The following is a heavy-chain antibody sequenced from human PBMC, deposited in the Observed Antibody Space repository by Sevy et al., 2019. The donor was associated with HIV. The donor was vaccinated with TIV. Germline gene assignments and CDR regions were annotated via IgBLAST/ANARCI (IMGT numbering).Heavy chain of an antibody. D-gene: IGHD6-19*01. Sequence: GGSLRLSCATSGFTFSNYAIHWVRQAPGKGLEWVASIFSDGINKYYADSVKGRFTISRDNSENTVYLQMNSLRVEDTAVYYCARESGSDWYLDYWGQGTLVTVS. J-gene: IGHJ4*02. CDR3: ARESGSDWYLDY. CDR2: IFSDGINK. V-gene: IGHV3-33*01. CDR1: GFTFSNYA.